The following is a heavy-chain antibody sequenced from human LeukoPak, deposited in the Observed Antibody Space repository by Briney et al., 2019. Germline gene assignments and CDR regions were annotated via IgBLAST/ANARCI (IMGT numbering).Heavy chain of an antibody. CDR2: IYSGGST. D-gene: IGHD3-3*01. CDR1: GFTFSNAW. V-gene: IGHV3-66*01. CDR3: ARDFADTYYYYYMDV. Sequence: GGSLRLSCAASGFTFSNAWMSWVRQAPGKGLEWVSLIYSGGSTYYADSVKGRFTISRDNSKNTLYLQMNSLRAEDTAVYYCARDFADTYYYYYMDVWGKGTTVTISS. J-gene: IGHJ6*03.